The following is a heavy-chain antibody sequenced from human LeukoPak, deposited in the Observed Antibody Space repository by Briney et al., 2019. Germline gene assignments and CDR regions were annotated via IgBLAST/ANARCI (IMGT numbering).Heavy chain of an antibody. CDR2: IYSGGST. CDR3: ARDDYGVYYYYGMDV. CDR1: GFTFSSYG. J-gene: IGHJ6*02. D-gene: IGHD4-17*01. V-gene: IGHV3-NL1*01. Sequence: GRSLRLSCAASGFTFSSYGMHWVRQAPGKGLEWVSVIYSGGSTYYADSVKGRFTISRDNSKNTLYLQMNSLRAEDTAVYYCARDDYGVYYYYGMDVWGQGTTVTVSS.